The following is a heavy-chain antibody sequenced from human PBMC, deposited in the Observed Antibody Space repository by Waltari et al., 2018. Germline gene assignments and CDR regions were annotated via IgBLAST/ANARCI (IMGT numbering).Heavy chain of an antibody. CDR3: AREPTSTSHDYYDSSGYPEGAFDI. Sequence: QVQLQESGPGLVKPSQTLSLTCTVSGGSISSGGYYWSWIRQHPGKGLGWIGYIYYSGSTYYNPSLKSRVTISVDTSKNQFSLKLSSVTAADTAVYYCAREPTSTSHDYYDSSGYPEGAFDIWGQGTMVTVSS. J-gene: IGHJ3*02. CDR2: IYYSGST. D-gene: IGHD3-22*01. CDR1: GGSISSGGYY. V-gene: IGHV4-31*03.